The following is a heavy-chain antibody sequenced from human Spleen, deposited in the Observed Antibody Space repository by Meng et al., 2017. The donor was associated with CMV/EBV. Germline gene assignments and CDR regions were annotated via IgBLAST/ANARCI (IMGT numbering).Heavy chain of an antibody. J-gene: IGHJ4*02. D-gene: IGHD3-3*01. CDR2: ISWNSGSI. V-gene: IGHV3-9*01. CDR3: AKGSDRFLEWLLFVF. Sequence: LSLTCAASGFTFDDYAMHWVRQAPGKGLEWVSGISWNSGSIGYADSVKGRFTISRDNAKSSLYLQMNSLRAEDTALYYCAKGSDRFLEWLLFVFWGQGTLVTVSS. CDR1: GFTFDDYA.